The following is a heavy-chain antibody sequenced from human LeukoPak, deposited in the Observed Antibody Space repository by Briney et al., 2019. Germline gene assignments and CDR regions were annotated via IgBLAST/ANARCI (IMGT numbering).Heavy chain of an antibody. CDR1: GFTISSYS. J-gene: IGHJ4*02. CDR3: ARDYYGDYYFDY. V-gene: IGHV3-21*01. D-gene: IGHD4-17*01. CDR2: ISGSGSYI. Sequence: GGSLRLSCAASGFTISSYSMNWVRQAPGKGLEWVSSISGSGSYIYYADSVKGRFTISRDNAKNSLYLQVNSLRAEDTAVYYCARDYYGDYYFDYWGQGTLVTVSS.